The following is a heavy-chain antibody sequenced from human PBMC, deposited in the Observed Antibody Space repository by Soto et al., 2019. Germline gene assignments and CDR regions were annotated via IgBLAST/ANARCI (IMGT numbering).Heavy chain of an antibody. Sequence: SVKVSCKASGFTFTSSAFQWVRQARGQRLEWIGWIAVGSGYTNYAQRFQDRVTLTRDMSTATTYMELSRLTSEDTAIYYCAADTTAWQQLVPSDYWGQGTLVTVSS. V-gene: IGHV1-58*01. CDR1: GFTFTSSA. CDR2: IAVGSGYT. J-gene: IGHJ4*02. CDR3: AADTTAWQQLVPSDY. D-gene: IGHD6-13*01.